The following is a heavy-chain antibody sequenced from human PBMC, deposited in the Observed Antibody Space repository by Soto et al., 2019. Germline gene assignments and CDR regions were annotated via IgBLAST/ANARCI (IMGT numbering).Heavy chain of an antibody. J-gene: IGHJ3*02. CDR2: INADRGYT. Sequence: GASVKVSCKASGYIFTSYAMHWVRQAPGQRLEWMGWINADRGYTKYSQKFHSRVTITRDKSASTAYMELSSLRSEDTAVYYCARSMVSGYYDSSGYEVTDDVFDIWGLGTMVTVSS. CDR1: GYIFTSYA. D-gene: IGHD3-22*01. CDR3: ARSMVSGYYDSSGYEVTDDVFDI. V-gene: IGHV1-3*01.